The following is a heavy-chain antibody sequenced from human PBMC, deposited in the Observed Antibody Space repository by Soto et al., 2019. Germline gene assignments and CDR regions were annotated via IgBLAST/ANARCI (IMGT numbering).Heavy chain of an antibody. Sequence: QVQLRESGSGLVKPSQTLSLTCSVSGASVTRDGNCWTWIRQPPGKGLEFVASIYHGGSTFYNPSLRSRVTISLVRSKTQFSRKLTSVTAADTAVYYCDREVDGYSQFDDWGQGTLVTVSS. D-gene: IGHD4-4*01. CDR1: GASVTRDGNC. CDR2: IYHGGST. J-gene: IGHJ4*02. CDR3: DREVDGYSQFDD. V-gene: IGHV4-30-2*01.